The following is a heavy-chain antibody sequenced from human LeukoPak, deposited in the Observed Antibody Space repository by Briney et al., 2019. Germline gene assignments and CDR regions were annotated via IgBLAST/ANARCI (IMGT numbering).Heavy chain of an antibody. CDR2: ISGSGGST. CDR3: AKDLTMVRGVLDY. CDR1: GFTFSSYA. Sequence: GGSLRLSCAASGFTFSSYAMSWVRQAPGKGLEWVSAISGSGGSTYYADSVKGRFTVSRDNSKNTLYLQMNSLRAEDTAVYYCAKDLTMVRGVLDYWGQGTLVTVSS. V-gene: IGHV3-23*01. D-gene: IGHD3-10*01. J-gene: IGHJ4*02.